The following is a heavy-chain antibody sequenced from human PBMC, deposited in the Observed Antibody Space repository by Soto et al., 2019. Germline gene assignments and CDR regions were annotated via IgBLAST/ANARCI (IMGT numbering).Heavy chain of an antibody. CDR2: SDPSGGSP. CDR3: AREMASTYYFDY. V-gene: IGHV1-46*01. D-gene: IGHD1-1*01. Sequence: ASVKVSCKASGYPFTRYFVHWLRQAHGQGLEWMWSSDPSGGSPTYAQKFQDRVTMTTDTSTSTVYMELTSLSSDDSAVYYCAREMASTYYFDYGGQGTLVTVSS. J-gene: IGHJ4*02. CDR1: GYPFTRYF.